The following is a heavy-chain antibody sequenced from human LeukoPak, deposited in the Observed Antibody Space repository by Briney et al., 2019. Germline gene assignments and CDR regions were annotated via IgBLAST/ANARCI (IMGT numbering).Heavy chain of an antibody. D-gene: IGHD2-21*01. CDR3: ARRLRLGGNWFDP. CDR2: IIPISGTT. J-gene: IGHJ5*02. V-gene: IGHV1-69*13. CDR1: GGTYTSYA. Sequence: SVKVSCKTSGGTYTSYAITWVRQAPGQGLEWMGKIIPISGTTNYAQKFQGRVTFTADESTSTAYMELSSLRSEDTALYYCARRLRLGGNWFDPWGQGTLVTVSS.